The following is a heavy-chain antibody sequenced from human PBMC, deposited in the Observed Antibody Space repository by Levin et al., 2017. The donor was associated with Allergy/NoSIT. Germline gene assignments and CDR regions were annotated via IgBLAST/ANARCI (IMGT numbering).Heavy chain of an antibody. V-gene: IGHV3-21*01. J-gene: IGHJ4*02. CDR1: GFTFRSYS. D-gene: IGHD1-14*01. Sequence: PGGSLRLSCAASGFTFRSYSMNWVRQAPGKGLEWVSTISSTSTYIYYAESMKGRFTISRDNAKNSVYLQMSSLRAEDTAVYYCSRDLSFGNPQGFDCWGQGTLVTVSS. CDR3: SRDLSFGNPQGFDC. CDR2: ISSTSTYI.